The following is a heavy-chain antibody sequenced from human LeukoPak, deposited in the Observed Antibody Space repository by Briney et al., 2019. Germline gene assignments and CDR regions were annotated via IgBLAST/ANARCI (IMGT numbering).Heavy chain of an antibody. J-gene: IGHJ4*02. CDR1: GFTFSRYT. CDR2: ISVDGNTK. Sequence: GGSLRLSCAVSGFTFSRYTMHWVRQAPGQGLAWVAVISVDGNTKYHADSVRGRFTISRDNSKSTLYLQMNSLRAEDTAVYYCARDPRYMAAAGKRGFSFDYWGQGTLVTVSS. CDR3: ARDPRYMAAAGKRGFSFDY. D-gene: IGHD6-13*01. V-gene: IGHV3-30-3*01.